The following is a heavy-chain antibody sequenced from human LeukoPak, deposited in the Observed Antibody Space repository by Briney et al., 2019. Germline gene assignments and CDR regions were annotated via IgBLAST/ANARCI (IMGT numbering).Heavy chain of an antibody. CDR2: ISYDGISK. Sequence: GGSLRLSCAASGFTFSSYAKHWVRQAPGKGLEWVAVISYDGISKYYADSVKGRFTISRDNSKNTLYLQMNSLRAEDTAVYYCARDCDSSGYYYCGMDVWGQGTTVTVSS. J-gene: IGHJ6*02. V-gene: IGHV3-30-3*01. CDR1: GFTFSSYA. D-gene: IGHD3-22*01. CDR3: ARDCDSSGYYYCGMDV.